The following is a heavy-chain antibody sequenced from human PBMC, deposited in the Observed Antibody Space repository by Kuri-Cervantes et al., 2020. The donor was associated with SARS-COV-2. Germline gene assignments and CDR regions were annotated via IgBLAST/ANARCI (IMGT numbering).Heavy chain of an antibody. CDR1: GYTFINYY. CDR3: ESSRGENLDY. Sequence: SSVKVSCKVSGYTFINYYMHWARQAPGQGLEWMGRIIPILGIANYAQKFQGRVTITADKYTSTAYMELSSLRSEDTAVYYCESSRGENLDYWGQGTLVTVSS. J-gene: IGHJ4*02. D-gene: IGHD3-10*01. V-gene: IGHV1-69*02. CDR2: IIPILGIA.